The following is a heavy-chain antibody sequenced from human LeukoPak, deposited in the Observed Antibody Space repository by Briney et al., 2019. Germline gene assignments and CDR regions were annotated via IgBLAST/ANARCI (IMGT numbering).Heavy chain of an antibody. V-gene: IGHV4-34*01. D-gene: IGHD2-2*01. CDR3: ARVPDCSSTSCYEDLDY. CDR1: GGSFSGYY. CDR2: INHSGST. J-gene: IGHJ4*02. Sequence: PSETLSLTCAVYGGSFSGYYWSWIRQPPGKGLEWIGEINHSGSTNYNPSLKSRVTISVDTSKNQFSLKLSSVTAADTAVYYCARVPDCSSTSCYEDLDYWGQGTLVTVSS.